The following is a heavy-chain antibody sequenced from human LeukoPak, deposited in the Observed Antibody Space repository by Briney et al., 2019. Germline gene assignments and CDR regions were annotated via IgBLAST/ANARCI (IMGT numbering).Heavy chain of an antibody. CDR3: AISQGSYYDSSGYLGGDY. CDR2: ISAYSGNT. J-gene: IGHJ4*02. Sequence: ASVKVSCKASGYTFTNYGILWVRQAPGQGVEGMGWISAYSGNTNYAQKLQGRVTMTTETYTSIAYMELESLRSDDTAVYYCAISQGSYYDSSGYLGGDYWGQGTLVTVSS. D-gene: IGHD3-22*01. V-gene: IGHV1-18*01. CDR1: GYTFTNYG.